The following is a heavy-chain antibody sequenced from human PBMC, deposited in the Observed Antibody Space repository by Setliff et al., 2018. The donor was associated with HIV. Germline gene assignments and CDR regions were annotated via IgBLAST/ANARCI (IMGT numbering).Heavy chain of an antibody. Sequence: GASVKVSCKASGGTFSSYAISWVRQAPGQGLEWMGGIIPIFGTANYAQKFQGRVTITADESTSTAYMELSSLRSEDTAVYYCARVARGGHSSRWYYFDYWGQGTLVTVSS. CDR3: ARVARGGHSSRWYYFDY. CDR2: IIPIFGTA. J-gene: IGHJ4*02. V-gene: IGHV1-69*13. D-gene: IGHD6-13*01. CDR1: GGTFSSYA.